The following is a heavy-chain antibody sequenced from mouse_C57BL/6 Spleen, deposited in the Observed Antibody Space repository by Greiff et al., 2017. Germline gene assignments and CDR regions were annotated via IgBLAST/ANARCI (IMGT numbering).Heavy chain of an antibody. CDR1: GYTFTSYS. CDR3: ARISPSLITTVDY. D-gene: IGHD1-1*01. CDR2: INPSNGGT. J-gene: IGHJ2*01. Sequence: QVQLQQPGTELVKPGASVKLSCKASGYTFTSYSMHWVKQRPGQGLEWIGNINPSNGGTNYNEKFKSKATLTVDKSSSTAYMQLSSLTSADSAVYYCARISPSLITTVDYWGQGTTLTVSS. V-gene: IGHV1-53*01.